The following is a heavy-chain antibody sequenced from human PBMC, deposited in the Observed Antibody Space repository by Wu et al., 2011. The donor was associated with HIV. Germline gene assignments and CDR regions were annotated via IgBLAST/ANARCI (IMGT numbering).Heavy chain of an antibody. D-gene: IGHD3-22*01. CDR2: IIPIFGTA. Sequence: QVQLVQSGGVKVNEAWVLGEGLLQGLWRHFSSXGISWVRQAPGQGPEWMGGIIPIFGTANYAQKFQGRVTITTDESTSTAYMELSSLRSEDTAVYYCARGIPYYYDSSGYSSTPYYFDYWGQGTLVTVSS. CDR3: ARGIPYYYDSSGYSSTPYYFDY. V-gene: IGHV1-69*05. J-gene: IGHJ4*02. CDR1: RHFSSXG.